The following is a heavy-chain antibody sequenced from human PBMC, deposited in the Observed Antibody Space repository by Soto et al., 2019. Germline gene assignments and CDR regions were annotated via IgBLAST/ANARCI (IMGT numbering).Heavy chain of an antibody. CDR1: GYTFTGYY. Sequence: ASVKVSCKASGYTFTGYYIHWVRQAPGQGLEWMGWINPNSGDTNYAQKFQGWVTMTRDTSISTAYMELSRLRSDDTAVYYCAREMVRPMSIAAAGTTQPDFDYWGQGTLVTAPQ. CDR3: AREMVRPMSIAAAGTTQPDFDY. CDR2: INPNSGDT. V-gene: IGHV1-2*04. D-gene: IGHD6-13*01. J-gene: IGHJ4*02.